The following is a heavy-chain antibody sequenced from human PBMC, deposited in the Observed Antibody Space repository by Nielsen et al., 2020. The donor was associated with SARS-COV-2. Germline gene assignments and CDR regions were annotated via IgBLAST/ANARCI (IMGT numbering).Heavy chain of an antibody. CDR2: IYYSGST. D-gene: IGHD3-22*01. J-gene: IGHJ4*02. Sequence: SETLSLTCTVSGGSISSSSYYWSWIRQHPGKGLEWIGYIYYSGSTYYNPSLKSRVTISVDTSKNQFSLKLSSVTAADTAVYYCARDNDSSGYYPHYFDYWGQGTLVTVSS. CDR3: ARDNDSSGYYPHYFDY. V-gene: IGHV4-31*03. CDR1: GGSISSSSYY.